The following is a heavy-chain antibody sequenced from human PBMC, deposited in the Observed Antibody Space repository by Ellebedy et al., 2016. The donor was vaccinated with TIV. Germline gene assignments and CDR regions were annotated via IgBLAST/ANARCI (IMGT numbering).Heavy chain of an antibody. CDR2: IYPGGRR. D-gene: IGHD1-1*01. Sequence: SETLSLXXTVSGDSITSGGYSWTWIRQPPGKGLEWIGYIYPGGRRRSNPSLQSRVAISIDTSNNHFSLRLTSLTAADTAVYYCARDVIGTAVSDYFDYWGQGILVTVSS. CDR1: GDSITSGGYS. J-gene: IGHJ4*02. V-gene: IGHV4-30-2*01. CDR3: ARDVIGTAVSDYFDY.